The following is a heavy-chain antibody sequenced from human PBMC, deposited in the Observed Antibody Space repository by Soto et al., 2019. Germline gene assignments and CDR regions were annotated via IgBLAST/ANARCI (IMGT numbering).Heavy chain of an antibody. CDR2: ISYDGSNK. CDR3: ARDLSSYSSSWYYYYYGMDV. CDR1: GFTFSSYA. J-gene: IGHJ6*02. Sequence: SLRLSCAASGFTFSSYAMHWVRQAPGKGLEWVAVISYDGSNKYYADSVKGRFTISRDNSKNTLYLQMNSLRAEDTAVYYCARDLSSYSSSWYYYYYGMDVWGQGTTVTAP. V-gene: IGHV3-30-3*01. D-gene: IGHD6-13*01.